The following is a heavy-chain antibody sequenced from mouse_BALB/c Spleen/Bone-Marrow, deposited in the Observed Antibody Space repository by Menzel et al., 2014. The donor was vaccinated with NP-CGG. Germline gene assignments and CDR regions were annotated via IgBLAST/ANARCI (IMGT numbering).Heavy chain of an antibody. CDR3: ARAPSMDY. V-gene: IGHV1S56*01. CDR1: GYTFTSYD. Sequence: VKLMESGPELVKPGALVKISCKASGYTFTSYDINWVRQRPGQGLEWIGWIYPGDGSSKYNKKYKGKATLTADKSSSTAYMQLSSLTSENSAVYFCARAPSMDYWGQGTSVTVSS. J-gene: IGHJ4*01. CDR2: IYPGDGSS.